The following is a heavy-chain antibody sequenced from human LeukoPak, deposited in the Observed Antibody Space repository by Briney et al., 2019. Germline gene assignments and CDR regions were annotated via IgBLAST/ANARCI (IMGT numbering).Heavy chain of an antibody. CDR3: AREWGIVGATKAFDI. J-gene: IGHJ3*02. D-gene: IGHD1-26*01. CDR1: GYTFTGYY. CDR2: INPNSGGT. V-gene: IGHV1-2*02. Sequence: ASVKVSCKASGYTFTGYYMHWVRQAPGQGLEWMGWINPNSGGTNYAQKFQGRVTMTRDTSISTAYMELSRLRSDDTVVYYCAREWGIVGATKAFDIWGQGTMVTVSS.